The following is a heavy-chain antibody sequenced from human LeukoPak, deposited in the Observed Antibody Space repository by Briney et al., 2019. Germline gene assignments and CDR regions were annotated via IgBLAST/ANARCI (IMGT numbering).Heavy chain of an antibody. CDR1: GYNFKELS. Sequence: GASVKVSCKVSGYNFKELSIHWVRQTPGKGLEWVGGLDPEDVETIYAQKFQGRVTMTEDTSTDTAYMELSSLRSEDTAVYYCAALWFGDLLGKWFDPWGQGTLVTVSS. V-gene: IGHV1-24*01. CDR2: LDPEDVET. D-gene: IGHD3-10*01. J-gene: IGHJ5*02. CDR3: AALWFGDLLGKWFDP.